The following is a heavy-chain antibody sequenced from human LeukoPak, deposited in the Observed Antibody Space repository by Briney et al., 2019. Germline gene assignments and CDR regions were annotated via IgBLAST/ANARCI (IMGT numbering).Heavy chain of an antibody. V-gene: IGHV1-2*02. Sequence: PGASVKVSCKASGYTFTGYYMHWVRQAPGQGLEWMGWINPNSGGTNYAQKFQGRVTMTRDTSISTAYMELSRLRSDDTAVYYCASVIVVVPAANYYGMDVWGQGTTVTVSS. CDR3: ASVIVVVPAANYYGMDV. D-gene: IGHD2-2*01. J-gene: IGHJ6*02. CDR2: INPNSGGT. CDR1: GYTFTGYY.